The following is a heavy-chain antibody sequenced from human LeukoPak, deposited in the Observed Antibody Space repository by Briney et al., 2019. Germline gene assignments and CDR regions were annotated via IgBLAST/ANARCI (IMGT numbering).Heavy chain of an antibody. CDR2: INPSGGST. D-gene: IGHD2-15*01. V-gene: IGHV1-46*01. CDR3: ARRSGGSSTFDY. CDR1: GYTFTSYY. Sequence: ASVKVSCKASGYTFTSYYMHWVRQAPGQGLEWMGIINPSGGSTSYAQKFQGRVTITRNTSISTAYMELSSLRSEDTAVYYCARRSGGSSTFDYWGQGTLVTVSS. J-gene: IGHJ4*02.